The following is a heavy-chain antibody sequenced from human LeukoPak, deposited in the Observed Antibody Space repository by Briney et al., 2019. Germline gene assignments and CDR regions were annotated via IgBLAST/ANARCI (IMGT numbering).Heavy chain of an antibody. D-gene: IGHD7-27*01. CDR2: ISGSGDST. CDR1: GFTFSNHA. CDR3: ARGGPNWGFFDY. Sequence: GGSLRLSCAASGFTFSNHAMSWVRQAPGKGLEWVSTISGSGDSTYYADSVKGRFTISGDNSKNTLYLQMNSLRAEDTAVDYCARGGPNWGFFDYWGRGTLVTVSS. J-gene: IGHJ4*02. V-gene: IGHV3-23*01.